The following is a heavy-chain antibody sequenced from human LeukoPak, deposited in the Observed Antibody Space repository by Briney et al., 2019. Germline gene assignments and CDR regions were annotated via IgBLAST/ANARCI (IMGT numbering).Heavy chain of an antibody. Sequence: RPSETLSLTCAVYGGSFSGYYWSWIRQPPGKGLEWIGEINHSGSTNYNPSLKSRVTISVDTSKNQFSLKLSSVTAADTAVYYCSRVEPGLLHIYAMDVWGQGTTVTVSS. J-gene: IGHJ6*02. V-gene: IGHV4-34*01. CDR3: SRVEPGLLHIYAMDV. D-gene: IGHD2-21*01. CDR1: GGSFSGYY. CDR2: INHSGST.